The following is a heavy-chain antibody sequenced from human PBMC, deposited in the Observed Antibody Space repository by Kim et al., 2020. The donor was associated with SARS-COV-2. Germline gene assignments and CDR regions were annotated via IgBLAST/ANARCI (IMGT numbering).Heavy chain of an antibody. V-gene: IGHV1-69*04. CDR3: ARALNLGYSYGFNWFDP. J-gene: IGHJ5*02. D-gene: IGHD5-18*01. Sequence: SVKVSCKASGGTFSSYAISWVRQAPGQGLEWMGRIIPILGIANYAQKFQGRVTITAEKSTSTAYMELSSLRSEDTAVYYCARALNLGYSYGFNWFDPWGQGTLVTVSS. CDR2: IIPILGIA. CDR1: GGTFSSYA.